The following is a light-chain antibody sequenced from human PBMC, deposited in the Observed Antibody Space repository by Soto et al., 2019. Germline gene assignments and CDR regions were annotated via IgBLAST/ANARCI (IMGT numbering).Light chain of an antibody. J-gene: IGKJ4*01. CDR1: HSVDVY. CDR3: QQRSNLIT. Sequence: DIVLTQSPATLSVSPGERATLSCRASHSVDVYLDWYQQKSGQAPRLLIYDASKRATGIPARFSGSGSGTDFTLTISNLEPEDFAIYYCQQRSNLITFGGGTRVEIK. CDR2: DAS. V-gene: IGKV3-11*01.